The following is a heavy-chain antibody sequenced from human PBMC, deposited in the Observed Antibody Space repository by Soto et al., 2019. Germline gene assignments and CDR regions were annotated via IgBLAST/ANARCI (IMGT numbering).Heavy chain of an antibody. CDR2: IGGSSATT. CDR3: ANSVIYGDNMPAGDS. D-gene: IGHD4-17*01. CDR1: GFTFSTYA. V-gene: IGHV3-23*01. Sequence: EVQLLESGGGLVQPGGSLRLSCAASGFTFSTYAMTWVRQAPGKGLEWVSSIGGSSATTYYADSVKRRFTISRDDSRNTLSLQMNRLRAEDTANYYCANSVIYGDNMPAGDSWGQGALVTVAP. J-gene: IGHJ4*02.